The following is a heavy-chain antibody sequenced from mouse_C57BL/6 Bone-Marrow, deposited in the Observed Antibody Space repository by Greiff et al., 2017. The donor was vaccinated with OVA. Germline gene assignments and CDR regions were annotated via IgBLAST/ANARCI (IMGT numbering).Heavy chain of an antibody. CDR3: ARGGGIAMDY. V-gene: IGHV3-1*01. CDR1: GYSITSGYD. CDR2: ISYSGST. J-gene: IGHJ4*01. Sequence: EVKLVESGPGMVQPSQSLSLTCTVTGYSITSGYDWHWIRHFPGNKLEWMGYISYSGSTNYNPSLTSRISITHYTSKNHFFLKLSSVTTENTATYYGARGGGIAMDYWGQGTAVTVSS.